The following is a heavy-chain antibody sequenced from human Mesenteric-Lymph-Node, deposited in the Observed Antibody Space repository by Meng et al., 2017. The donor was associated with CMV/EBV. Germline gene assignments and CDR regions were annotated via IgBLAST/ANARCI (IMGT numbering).Heavy chain of an antibody. D-gene: IGHD2-2*01. V-gene: IGHV1-2*02. J-gene: IGHJ6*02. CDR1: GYTFTGYY. Sequence: ASVKVSCKASGYTFTGYYMHWVRQAPGRGLEWMGWIHPNSGGTNYAQKFKGRVTMTRDTSISTVYMEVSRLSSDDTAVYYCARDMRGCDTTSCYTGGQYGMDVWGQGTTVTVSS. CDR3: ARDMRGCDTTSCYTGGQYGMDV. CDR2: IHPNSGGT.